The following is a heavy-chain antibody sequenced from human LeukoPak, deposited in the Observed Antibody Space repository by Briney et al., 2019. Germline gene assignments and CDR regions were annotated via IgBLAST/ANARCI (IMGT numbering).Heavy chain of an antibody. Sequence: SETLSLICTVSGGSISSYYWSWIRQPPGKGLEWIGYIYYSGSTNYNPSLKSRVTISVDTSKNQFSLKLSSVTAADTAVYYCARGIAVAGKSDYWGQGTLVTVSS. CDR3: ARGIAVAGKSDY. J-gene: IGHJ4*02. CDR2: IYYSGST. V-gene: IGHV4-59*01. CDR1: GGSISSYY. D-gene: IGHD6-19*01.